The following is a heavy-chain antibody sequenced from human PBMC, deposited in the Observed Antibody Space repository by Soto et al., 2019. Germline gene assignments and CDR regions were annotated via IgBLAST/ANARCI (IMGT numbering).Heavy chain of an antibody. CDR1: GFTFSSYW. CDR2: ISNDGSST. CDR3: ARLPNKSPQN. J-gene: IGHJ1*01. V-gene: IGHV3-74*01. Sequence: EVQLVESGGGLVQPGGSLSLSCVASGFTFSSYWMHWVRQAPGKGLVWVSSISNDGSSTSYADPVKGRFTISRDNAKNTLYLQINSLRAEDTAVYYCARLPNKSPQNWGQGTLVIVSP.